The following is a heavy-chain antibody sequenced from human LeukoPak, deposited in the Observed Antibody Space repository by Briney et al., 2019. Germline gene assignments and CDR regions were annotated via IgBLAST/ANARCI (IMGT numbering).Heavy chain of an antibody. CDR2: INSDGSST. J-gene: IGHJ6*01. CDR1: GFTFSSYS. Sequence: GGSLRLSCAASGFTFSSYSMHWVRQAPGKGLVWVSRINSDGSSTSYADSVKGRFTISRDNSRDTLYLQVNSLRPDDTAVYYCARVLRYDYSHYSGIDLWPQDTTVTV. D-gene: IGHD2-21*01. V-gene: IGHV3-74*01. CDR3: ARVLRYDYSHYSGIDL.